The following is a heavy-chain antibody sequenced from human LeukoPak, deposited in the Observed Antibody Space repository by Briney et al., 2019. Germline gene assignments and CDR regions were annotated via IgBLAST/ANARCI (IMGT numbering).Heavy chain of an antibody. Sequence: GASVKVSCKASGYTFTGYYMHWVRQAPGQGLEWMGWINPNSGGTNYAQKFQGRVTMTRDTSISTAYMELSRLRSDDTAVYYCAREADSSGYYYSYWGQGTLVTVSS. CDR1: GYTFTGYY. J-gene: IGHJ4*02. CDR3: AREADSSGYYYSY. CDR2: INPNSGGT. D-gene: IGHD3-22*01. V-gene: IGHV1-2*02.